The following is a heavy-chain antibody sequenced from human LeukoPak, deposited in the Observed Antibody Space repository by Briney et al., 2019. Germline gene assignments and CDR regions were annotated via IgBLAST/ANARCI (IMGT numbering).Heavy chain of an antibody. CDR1: GGTFSSYA. CDR3: ARGGGSQAFDY. CDR2: IIPIFGTA. V-gene: IGHV1-69*05. Sequence: SVKVSCKASGGTFSSYAISWVRQAPGHRLEWLGGIIPIFGTANYAQKFQGRVAISTDESTSTADMELSSLRSEDTAVYYCARGGGSQAFDYWGQGTLVTVSS. D-gene: IGHD1-26*01. J-gene: IGHJ4*02.